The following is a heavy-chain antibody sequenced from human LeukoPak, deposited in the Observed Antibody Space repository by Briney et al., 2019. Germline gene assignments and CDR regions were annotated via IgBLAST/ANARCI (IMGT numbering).Heavy chain of an antibody. CDR2: ISSSGRTI. CDR1: GFTFSDYY. Sequence: GGSLRLSCAASGFTFSDYYMSWIRQAPGKGLEWVSYISSSGRTIYYADSVRGRFTISRDNAKNSMHLQMNSLRAEDTAVYYCARDFHAFDIWGQGTMVTVSS. V-gene: IGHV3-11*04. CDR3: ARDFHAFDI. J-gene: IGHJ3*02.